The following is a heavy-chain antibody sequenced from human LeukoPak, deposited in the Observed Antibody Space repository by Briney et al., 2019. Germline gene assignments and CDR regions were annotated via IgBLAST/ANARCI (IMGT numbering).Heavy chain of an antibody. Sequence: GGSLRLSCAASGFTFSSYSMNWVRQAPGKGLEWVSSISSSSSYIYYADSVKGRFTISRDNAKNSLYLQMNSLRAEDTAVYYCARDTPLIGYCSSTSCLPFDYWGQGTLVTVSS. D-gene: IGHD2-2*01. CDR3: ARDTPLIGYCSSTSCLPFDY. CDR1: GFTFSSYS. CDR2: ISSSSSYI. J-gene: IGHJ4*02. V-gene: IGHV3-21*01.